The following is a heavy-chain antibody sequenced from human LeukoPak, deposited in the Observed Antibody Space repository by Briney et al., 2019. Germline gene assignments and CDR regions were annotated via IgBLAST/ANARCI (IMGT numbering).Heavy chain of an antibody. Sequence: GGSLRLSCVDSGITFSRYWMSWVRQAPGKGLEWVANINQDGSHKYYVDSVKGRFTISRDNSKSMLYLQMDGLRAEDTAIYFCTKDVQVGPTRGFFDFWGQGILVTVSS. CDR2: INQDGSHK. CDR1: GITFSRYW. J-gene: IGHJ4*03. CDR3: TKDVQVGPTRGFFDF. V-gene: IGHV3-7*03. D-gene: IGHD1-26*01.